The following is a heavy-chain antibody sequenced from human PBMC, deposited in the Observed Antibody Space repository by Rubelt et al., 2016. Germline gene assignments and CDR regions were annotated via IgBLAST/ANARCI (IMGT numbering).Heavy chain of an antibody. CDR2: INAGNGNT. CDR1: GYTFTSYA. CDR3: ARYYYDSSGYVYFDY. Sequence: QVQLVQSGAEVKKPGASLKVSCKASGYTFTSYAMHWVRQAPGQRLEWMGWINAGNGNTKYSQKFQGRVTITRDTSASTAYMELSSLRSEDTAVYYCARYYYDSSGYVYFDYWGQGTLVTVSS. J-gene: IGHJ4*02. V-gene: IGHV1-3*01. D-gene: IGHD3-22*01.